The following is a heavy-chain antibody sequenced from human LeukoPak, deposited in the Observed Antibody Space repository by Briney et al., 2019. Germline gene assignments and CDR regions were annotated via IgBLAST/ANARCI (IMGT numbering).Heavy chain of an antibody. Sequence: ASVKVSCKASGGTFSSYAISWVRQAPGQGLEWMGGIIPIFGTANYAQKFQGRVTITADESTSTAYMELSSLRSEDTAVYYCATGFCSSTSCYTGDYFFYYMDVWGKGTTVTVSS. V-gene: IGHV1-69*13. J-gene: IGHJ6*03. CDR1: GGTFSSYA. CDR2: IIPIFGTA. CDR3: ATGFCSSTSCYTGDYFFYYMDV. D-gene: IGHD2-2*02.